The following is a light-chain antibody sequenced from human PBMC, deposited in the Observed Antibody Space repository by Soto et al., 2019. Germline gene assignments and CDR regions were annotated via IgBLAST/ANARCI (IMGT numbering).Light chain of an antibody. J-gene: IGKJ5*01. CDR1: QSVSIY. Sequence: EIVLTQSPATLSLSPGERATITCRARQSVSIYLALYQQKPGQAPMLLIYDASNRATGILAWFSCSGSGTDFTLTISSLEPEDFAVYYCQQRSNWPPAITFGQGTRLEIK. CDR2: DAS. CDR3: QQRSNWPPAIT. V-gene: IGKV3-11*01.